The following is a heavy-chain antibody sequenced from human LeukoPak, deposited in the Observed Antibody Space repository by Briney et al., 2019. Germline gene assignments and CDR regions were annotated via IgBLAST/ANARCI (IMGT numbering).Heavy chain of an antibody. CDR3: ARFGVDYDMDV. CDR2: IHDSGKA. D-gene: IGHD3-16*01. J-gene: IGHJ6*02. Sequence: SETLSLTCTVSSGSLSGHYWTWVRQPPGDGLEWIGQIHDSGKADYNPSLRSRITISVDTSKNQMSLKVTSVTAADTAVYYCARFGVDYDMDVWGQGTTVTVS. V-gene: IGHV4-59*11. CDR1: SGSLSGHY.